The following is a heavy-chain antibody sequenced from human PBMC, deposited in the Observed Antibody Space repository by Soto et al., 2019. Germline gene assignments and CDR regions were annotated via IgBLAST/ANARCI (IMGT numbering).Heavy chain of an antibody. V-gene: IGHV1-46*03. J-gene: IGHJ5*02. CDR2: INPSGGST. CDR1: GYTFTSYY. Sequence: QVQLVQSGAEVKKPGASVKVSCKASGYTFTSYYMHWVRQAPGQGLEWMGIINPSGGSTSYAQKFQGRVTMTRDTSTSTVYMELSSLRSEDTAVDYCASNGYSSTWHSWFDPWGQGTLVTVSS. D-gene: IGHD6-13*01. CDR3: ASNGYSSTWHSWFDP.